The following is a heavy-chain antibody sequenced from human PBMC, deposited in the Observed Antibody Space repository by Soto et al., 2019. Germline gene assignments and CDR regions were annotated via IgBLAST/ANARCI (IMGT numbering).Heavy chain of an antibody. Sequence: SETLSLTCAVYGGSFSGYYWSWIRQPPGKGLEWIGEINHSGSTNYNPSLKSRVTISVDTSKNQFSLKLSSVTAADTAVYYCARVITIFGVVIISWFDPWGQGTLVTVSS. J-gene: IGHJ5*02. D-gene: IGHD3-3*01. CDR3: ARVITIFGVVIISWFDP. V-gene: IGHV4-34*01. CDR1: GGSFSGYY. CDR2: INHSGST.